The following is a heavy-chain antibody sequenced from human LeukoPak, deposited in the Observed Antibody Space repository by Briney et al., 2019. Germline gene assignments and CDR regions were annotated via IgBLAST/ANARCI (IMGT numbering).Heavy chain of an antibody. Sequence: SETLSLTCTVSGGSISSSSYYWGWIRQPPGKGLEWIGSIYYSGSTYYNPSLKSRVTISVDTSKNQFSLKLSSVTAADTAVYYCARDREVRGAPQGMCDYWGQGTLVTVSS. J-gene: IGHJ4*02. CDR1: GGSISSSSYY. CDR2: IYYSGST. D-gene: IGHD3-10*01. V-gene: IGHV4-39*07. CDR3: ARDREVRGAPQGMCDY.